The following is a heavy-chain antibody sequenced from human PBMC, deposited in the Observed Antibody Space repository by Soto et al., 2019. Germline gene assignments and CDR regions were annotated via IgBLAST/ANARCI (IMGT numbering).Heavy chain of an antibody. J-gene: IGHJ4*02. V-gene: IGHV1-69*01. D-gene: IGHD3-10*01. CDR1: GGIFSTYA. CDR2: IIPIFGTP. CDR3: ARDRDDYGSGNYYNRIDF. Sequence: QVQLVQSGAEVKKPGSSVKVSCKASGGIFSTYAISWLRQAPGQGLEWMGGIIPIFGTPNYAQRFQGRDTITAEESTSTAYMELSRLRSEDTAVYYCARDRDDYGSGNYYNRIDFWGQGTLVTVSS.